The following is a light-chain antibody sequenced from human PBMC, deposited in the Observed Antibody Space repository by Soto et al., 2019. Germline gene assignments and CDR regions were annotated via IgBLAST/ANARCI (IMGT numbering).Light chain of an antibody. CDR1: QDITNY. CDR2: DAT. CDR3: QQYDNLPLT. Sequence: DIQMTQSPSSLSASVGDRVTITCQASQDITNYLTWYQQKPGIAPKVLISDATNLETGVPPRFSGSGSGTEFTLTISGLQPEDFATYYCQQYDNLPLTFGPGTQVEIK. V-gene: IGKV1-33*01. J-gene: IGKJ3*01.